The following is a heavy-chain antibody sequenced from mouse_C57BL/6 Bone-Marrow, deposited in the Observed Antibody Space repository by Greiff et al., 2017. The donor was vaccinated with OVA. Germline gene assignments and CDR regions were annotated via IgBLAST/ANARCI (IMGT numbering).Heavy chain of an antibody. Sequence: QVQLKESGPELVKPGASVKISCKASGYAFSSSWMNWVKQRPGKGLEWIGRIYPGDGDTNYNGKFKGKATLTADKSSSTAYMQLSSLKSEDSAVYFCARRDNWDYFDYWGQGTTLTVSS. V-gene: IGHV1-82*01. J-gene: IGHJ2*01. CDR1: GYAFSSSW. CDR2: IYPGDGDT. CDR3: ARRDNWDYFDY. D-gene: IGHD4-1*01.